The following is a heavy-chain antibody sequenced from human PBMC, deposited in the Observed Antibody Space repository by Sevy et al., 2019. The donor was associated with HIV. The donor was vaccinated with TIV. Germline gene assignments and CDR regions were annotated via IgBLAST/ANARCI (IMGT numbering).Heavy chain of an antibody. D-gene: IGHD3-22*01. V-gene: IGHV3-20*01. J-gene: IGHJ5*02. CDR1: GFRFEDYG. Sequence: GGSLRLSCAASGFRFEDYGMSWVRQAPGKGLEWVSGINWNGGSISYADSVKGRITIDRYNTKNSLYLQMNSLRAEDTAFYHCAGSGDDSSGFYYWGFDPWGQGTLVTVSS. CDR3: AGSGDDSSGFYYWGFDP. CDR2: INWNGGSI.